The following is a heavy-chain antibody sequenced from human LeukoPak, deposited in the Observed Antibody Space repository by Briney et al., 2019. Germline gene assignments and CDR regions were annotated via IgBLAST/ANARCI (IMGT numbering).Heavy chain of an antibody. D-gene: IGHD3-22*01. CDR1: GGSISSSNW. J-gene: IGHJ3*02. CDR3: ARIVYDSSGYLIVGDAFDI. CDR2: IYSSGST. V-gene: IGHV4-39*01. Sequence: SETLSLTCAVSGGSISSSNWWSWVRQPPGKGLEWIGSIYSSGSTYYNPSLKSRVTISVDTSKNQFSLKLSSVTAAVTAVYYCARIVYDSSGYLIVGDAFDIWGQGTMVTVSS.